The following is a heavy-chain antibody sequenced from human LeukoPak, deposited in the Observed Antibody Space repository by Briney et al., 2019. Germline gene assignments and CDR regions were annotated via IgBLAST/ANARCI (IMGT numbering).Heavy chain of an antibody. J-gene: IGHJ4*02. V-gene: IGHV4-4*07. CDR2: IYTSGST. Sequence: PSETLSLTCTVSGGSINSYYWSWIRQPAGKGLEWIGRIYTSGSTNYNPSLKSRVTMSVDTSKNQFSLKLRSVTAADTAVYYCAREKQSSGWYVPNYFDYWGQGTLVTVSS. CDR3: AREKQSSGWYVPNYFDY. D-gene: IGHD6-19*01. CDR1: GGSINSYY.